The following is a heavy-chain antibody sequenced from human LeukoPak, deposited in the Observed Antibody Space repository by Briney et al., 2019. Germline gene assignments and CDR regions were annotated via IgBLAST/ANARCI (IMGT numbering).Heavy chain of an antibody. CDR2: IKSKTDGGTT. D-gene: IGHD2-2*01. J-gene: IGHJ6*03. Sequence: GGSLRLSCAASGFTFSNAWMSWVRQAPGKGLEWVGRIKSKTDGGTTDYAAPVKGRFTISRDDSKNTLYLQMNSLKTEDTAVYYCTTVQVVPAALGDYYYYMDVWGKGTTVTVSS. CDR1: GFTFSNAW. CDR3: TTVQVVPAALGDYYYYMDV. V-gene: IGHV3-15*01.